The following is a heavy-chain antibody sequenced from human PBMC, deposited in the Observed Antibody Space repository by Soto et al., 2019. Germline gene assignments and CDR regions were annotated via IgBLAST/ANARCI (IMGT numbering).Heavy chain of an antibody. CDR3: ARDGRVSYYYGSGSYGFDP. V-gene: IGHV1-69*13. CDR2: IIPIFGTA. J-gene: IGHJ5*02. CDR1: GGTFSSYA. D-gene: IGHD3-10*01. Sequence: SVKVSCKASGGTFSSYAISWVRQAPGQGLEWMGGIIPIFGTANYAQKFQGRVTITADESTSTAYMELSSLRSEDTAVYYCARDGRVSYYYGSGSYGFDPWGQGTLVTVSS.